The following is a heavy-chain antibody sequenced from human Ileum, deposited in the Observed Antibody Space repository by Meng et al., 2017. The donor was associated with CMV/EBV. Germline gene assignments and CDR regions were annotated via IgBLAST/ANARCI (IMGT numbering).Heavy chain of an antibody. V-gene: IGHV3-23*01. CDR1: GFTFSSYA. Sequence: VASGFTFSSYAMTCVRQAPGKGLEWVSLISNSGDSTYYADSVKGRFTISRDNSKNTLFLQMNSLRDEDTAIYYCGKDGGNLWILWDYWGQGTLVTVSS. D-gene: IGHD5-18*01. J-gene: IGHJ4*02. CDR3: GKDGGNLWILWDY. CDR2: ISNSGDST.